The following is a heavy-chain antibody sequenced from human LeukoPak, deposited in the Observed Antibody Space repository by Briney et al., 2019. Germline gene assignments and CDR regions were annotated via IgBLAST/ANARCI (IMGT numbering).Heavy chain of an antibody. V-gene: IGHV3-23*01. CDR2: IIGSSGST. D-gene: IGHD7-27*01. CDR1: GFIFTNYA. CDR3: AKEQSGDFDY. J-gene: IGHJ4*02. Sequence: GGSLRLSCAVSGFIFTNYAMSWVRQAPGKGLEWVSVIIGSSGSTFYADSVKGRFTISRDNSKNTLYLQMNSLRAEDTAVYYCAKEQSGDFDYWGQGTLVTVSS.